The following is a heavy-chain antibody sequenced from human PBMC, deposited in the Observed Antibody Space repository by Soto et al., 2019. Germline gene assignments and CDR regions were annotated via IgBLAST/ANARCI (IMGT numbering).Heavy chain of an antibody. CDR3: TTDGIAVAGPDY. V-gene: IGHV3-15*01. J-gene: IGHJ4*02. CDR2: IKSKTDGGTT. Sequence: PGGSMRLSCAASGFTFSSYSMSWVRQAPGKGLEWVGRIKSKTDGGTTDYAAPVKGRFTISRDDSKNTLYLQMNSLKTEDTAVYYCTTDGIAVAGPDYWGQGTLVTVSS. CDR1: GFTFSSYS. D-gene: IGHD6-19*01.